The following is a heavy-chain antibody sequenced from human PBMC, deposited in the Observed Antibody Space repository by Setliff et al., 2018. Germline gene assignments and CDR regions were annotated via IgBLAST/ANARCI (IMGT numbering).Heavy chain of an antibody. CDR1: GGSISSGDYY. Sequence: PSETLSLTCTVSGGSISSGDYYWSWIRQPPGKGLEFVGYIYYSGSTYYNPSLKSRVTISIDTSKNQFSLKVNSVPAADTAVYYCASAPLHYSDSSGLSGTFDIWGQGTMVTVSS. CDR3: ASAPLHYSDSSGLSGTFDI. D-gene: IGHD3-22*01. J-gene: IGHJ3*02. CDR2: IYYSGST. V-gene: IGHV4-30-4*08.